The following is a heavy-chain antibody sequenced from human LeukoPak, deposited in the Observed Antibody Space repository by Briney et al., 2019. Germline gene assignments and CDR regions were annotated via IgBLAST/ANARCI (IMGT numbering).Heavy chain of an antibody. CDR2: ISGSGGST. Sequence: GGSLRLSCAASGFTFSSYAMSWVRQAPGKGLEWVSAISGSGGSTYYADSVKGRFTIPRDNSKNTLYLQMNSLRAEDTAVYYCANHGALIVVVPAARDAYYYYGMDVWGQGTTVTVSS. CDR3: ANHGALIVVVPAARDAYYYYGMDV. CDR1: GFTFSSYA. D-gene: IGHD2-2*01. V-gene: IGHV3-23*01. J-gene: IGHJ6*02.